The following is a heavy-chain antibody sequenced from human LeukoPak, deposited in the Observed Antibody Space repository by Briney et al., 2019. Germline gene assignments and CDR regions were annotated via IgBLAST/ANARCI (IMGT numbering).Heavy chain of an antibody. CDR3: ARAPYYDRSGERTYDY. J-gene: IGHJ4*02. CDR1: GGTFSSYA. V-gene: IGHV1-69*04. D-gene: IGHD3-22*01. Sequence: SVKVSCKASGGTFSSYAISWVRQAPGQGLEWMGRIIPILGIANYAQKFQGRVTITADKSTSTAYMELSSLRSEDTAVYYCARAPYYDRSGERTYDYWGQGTLVTVSS. CDR2: IIPILGIA.